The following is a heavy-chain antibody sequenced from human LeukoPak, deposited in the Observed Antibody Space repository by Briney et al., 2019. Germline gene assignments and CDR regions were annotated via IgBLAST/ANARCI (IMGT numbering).Heavy chain of an antibody. V-gene: IGHV3-30*18. CDR3: AKVDAWASTHYFDSSSPGFDY. CDR2: ISYDGSNK. J-gene: IGHJ4*02. D-gene: IGHD3-22*01. Sequence: GGSLRLSCAASGFTFSSYGMHWVRQAPGKGLEWVAVISYDGSNKYYADSVKGRFTISRDNSKNTLYLQMNSLRAEDTAVYYCAKVDAWASTHYFDSSSPGFDYWGQGTLVTVSS. CDR1: GFTFSSYG.